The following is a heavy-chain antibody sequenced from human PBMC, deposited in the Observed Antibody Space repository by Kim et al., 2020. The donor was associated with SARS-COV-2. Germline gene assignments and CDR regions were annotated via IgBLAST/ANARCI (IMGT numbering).Heavy chain of an antibody. D-gene: IGHD3-22*01. CDR2: IIPIFGTA. CDR1: GGTFSSYA. Sequence: SVKVSCKASGGTFSSYAISWVRQAPGQGLEWMGGIIPIFGTANYAQKFQGRVTITADESTSTAYMELSSLRSEDTAVYYCARDRGGYYNAFDIWGQGTMVTVSS. CDR3: ARDRGGYYNAFDI. V-gene: IGHV1-69*13. J-gene: IGHJ3*02.